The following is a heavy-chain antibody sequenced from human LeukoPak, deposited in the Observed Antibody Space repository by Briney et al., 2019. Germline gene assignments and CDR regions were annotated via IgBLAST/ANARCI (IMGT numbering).Heavy chain of an antibody. V-gene: IGHV1-24*01. Sequence: GASVKVSCKVSAYTLTELSMHWVRQAPGKGLEWMGGFDPEDGETIYAQKFQGRVTMTEDTSTDTAYMELSSLRSEDTAVYYCATDPSYYCSGGSCYSWGQGTLVTVSS. CDR2: FDPEDGET. D-gene: IGHD2-15*01. CDR1: AYTLTELS. J-gene: IGHJ4*02. CDR3: ATDPSYYCSGGSCYS.